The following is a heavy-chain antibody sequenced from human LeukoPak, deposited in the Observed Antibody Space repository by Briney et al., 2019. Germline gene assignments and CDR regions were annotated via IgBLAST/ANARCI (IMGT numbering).Heavy chain of an antibody. CDR2: ISASGTTI. Sequence: GGSLRLSCAASGFSFSSYEMNWVRQAPGKGLEWVSYISASGTTIYYADSVKGRFTISRDNSKNTLYLQMNSLRVEDTAIYYCARDREAAADLGYWGQGTLVTVSS. J-gene: IGHJ4*02. CDR3: ARDREAAADLGY. CDR1: GFSFSSYE. D-gene: IGHD6-13*01. V-gene: IGHV3-48*03.